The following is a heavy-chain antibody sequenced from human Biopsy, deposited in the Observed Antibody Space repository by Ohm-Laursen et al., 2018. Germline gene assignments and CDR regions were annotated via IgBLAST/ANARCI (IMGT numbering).Heavy chain of an antibody. V-gene: IGHV3-23*01. CDR3: AKGGYCTTSSCYMDLDY. CDR1: GFTFSDYA. Sequence: GSLRLSCAASGFTFSDYAMNGVRQAPGKGLEWVSTISGSGGNTYYADSVRGRFTVSRDGSKSTLYLQMSSLSAEDTAFYYCAKGGYCTTSSCYMDLDYWGQGTLVTVSS. CDR2: ISGSGGNT. J-gene: IGHJ4*02. D-gene: IGHD2-2*02.